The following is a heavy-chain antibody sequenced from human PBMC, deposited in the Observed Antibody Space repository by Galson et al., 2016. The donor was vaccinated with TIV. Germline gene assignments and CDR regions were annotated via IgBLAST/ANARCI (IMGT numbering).Heavy chain of an antibody. CDR2: IYYSGRT. V-gene: IGHV4-59*08. D-gene: IGHD1-26*01. CDR1: GGSMSSYY. Sequence: TLSLTCTVSGGSMSSYYWSWIRQPPGKGLEWIGYIYYSGRTTYNPSLKSRVTISVDTSKNQFSLKLNSVTAADTAVYYCARGDSHNYIDSGHLSFNIWGQGTMVTVSS. CDR3: ARGDSHNYIDSGHLSFNI. J-gene: IGHJ3*02.